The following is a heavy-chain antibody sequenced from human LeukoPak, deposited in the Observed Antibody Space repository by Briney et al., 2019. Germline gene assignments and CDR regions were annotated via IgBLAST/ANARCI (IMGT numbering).Heavy chain of an antibody. J-gene: IGHJ4*02. CDR1: GFPFGSYS. CDR2: ISSSSSTI. Sequence: PGGSLRLSCAASGFPFGSYSMNWVRQAPGKGLEWVSYISSSSSTIYYADSVKGRFTISRDNAKNSLYLQMNSLRADDTAVYYCASPTGYSSGWYFDYWGQGTLVTVSS. D-gene: IGHD6-19*01. V-gene: IGHV3-48*01. CDR3: ASPTGYSSGWYFDY.